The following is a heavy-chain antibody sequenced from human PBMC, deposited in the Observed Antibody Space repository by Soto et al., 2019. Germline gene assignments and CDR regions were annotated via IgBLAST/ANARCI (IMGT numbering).Heavy chain of an antibody. Sequence: EVQLVESGGGLVQPGGSLRLSCAASGFTFSTYAMHWVRQAPGKGLEYVSAISSNGDSTYYANSVKGRFTISRDNSKNTLYLQMGSLRAEDMAVYYCARDLYTDRIAVAVCWGQGTLVTVSS. V-gene: IGHV3-64*01. CDR2: ISSNGDST. D-gene: IGHD6-19*01. CDR1: GFTFSTYA. J-gene: IGHJ4*02. CDR3: ARDLYTDRIAVAVC.